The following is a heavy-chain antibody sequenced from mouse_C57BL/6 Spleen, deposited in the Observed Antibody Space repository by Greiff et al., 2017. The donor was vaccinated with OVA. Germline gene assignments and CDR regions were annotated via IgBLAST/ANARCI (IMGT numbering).Heavy chain of an antibody. D-gene: IGHD2-4*01. J-gene: IGHJ3*01. CDR3: AGGDYDYDEGFAY. V-gene: IGHV5-12*01. CDR2: ISNGGGST. Sequence: DVKLVESGGGLVQPGGSLKLSCAASGFTFSDYYMYWVRQTPEKRLEWVAYISNGGGSTYYPDTVKGRFTISRDNATNTPYLQLSRLKSEDTAMYYCAGGDYDYDEGFAYWGQGTLVTVSA. CDR1: GFTFSDYY.